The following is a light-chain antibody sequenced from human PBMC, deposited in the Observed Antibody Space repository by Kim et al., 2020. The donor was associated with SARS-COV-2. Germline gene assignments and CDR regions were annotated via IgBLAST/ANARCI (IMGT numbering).Light chain of an antibody. V-gene: IGKV3-20*01. CDR2: GAS. Sequence: PGERATLSCRASQSVSSNYLAWYQQKPGQPPRLLIYGASTRATGIPDRFSGSRSGTDFTLTITRLEPEDFAVYYCQHYDTSLGWTFGQGTKVDIK. CDR3: QHYDTSLGWT. CDR1: QSVSSNY. J-gene: IGKJ1*01.